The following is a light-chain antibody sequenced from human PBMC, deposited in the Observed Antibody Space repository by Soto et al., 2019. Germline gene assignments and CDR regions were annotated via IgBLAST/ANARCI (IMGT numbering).Light chain of an antibody. Sequence: SVLTQPPSVSAAPGQKVTISCSGSSSNIGNNYVSWYQQLPGTAPKLLIYENNKRPSGIPDRFSGSKSGTSATLGITGLQTGDEADYYCGTWDSSLSAYVFGTGT. V-gene: IGLV1-51*02. CDR3: GTWDSSLSAYV. CDR2: ENN. J-gene: IGLJ1*01. CDR1: SSNIGNNY.